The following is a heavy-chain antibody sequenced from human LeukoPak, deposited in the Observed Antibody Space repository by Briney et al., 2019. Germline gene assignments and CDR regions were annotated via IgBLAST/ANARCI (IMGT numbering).Heavy chain of an antibody. V-gene: IGHV4-39*07. CDR1: GGSISSSSYY. Sequence: SETLSLTCTVSGGSISSSSYYWGWIRQPPGKGLEWIGSIYYSGSTYYNPSLKSRVTISVDTSKNQFSLKLSSVTAADTAVYYCARGPDYGDFYGMDVWGQGTTVTVSS. J-gene: IGHJ6*02. CDR3: ARGPDYGDFYGMDV. D-gene: IGHD4-17*01. CDR2: IYYSGST.